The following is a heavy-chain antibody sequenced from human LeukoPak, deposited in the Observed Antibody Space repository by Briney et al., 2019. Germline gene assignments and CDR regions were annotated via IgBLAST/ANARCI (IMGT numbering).Heavy chain of an antibody. CDR1: GDSISRYY. J-gene: IGHJ4*02. V-gene: IGHV4-59*08. Sequence: PSETLSLTCTVSGDSISRYYWNWIRQTPGKGLEWIGYISYTGSTNYNPSLESRLTMSVGTSKNQFSLKLSSVTAADTAVYFCAGGDTRTFDYWGQGTLVAVSS. CDR3: AGGDTRTFDY. CDR2: ISYTGST.